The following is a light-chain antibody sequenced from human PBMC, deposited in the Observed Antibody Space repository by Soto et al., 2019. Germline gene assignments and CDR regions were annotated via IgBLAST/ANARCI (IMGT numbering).Light chain of an antibody. CDR2: GAS. CDR3: QQYGSSRP. V-gene: IGKV3-20*01. CDR1: QSVSSY. Sequence: EIVRTQSPASLCVSPGERATLSCRASQSVSSYLAWYQQKPGQAPRLLIYGASSRATGIPDRFSGSGSGTDFTLTISRLEPEDFAVYYCQQYGSSRPFGGGTKVDI. J-gene: IGKJ4*01.